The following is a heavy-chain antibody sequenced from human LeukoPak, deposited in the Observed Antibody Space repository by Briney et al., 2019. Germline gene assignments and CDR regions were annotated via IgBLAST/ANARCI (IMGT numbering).Heavy chain of an antibody. J-gene: IGHJ6*03. D-gene: IGHD3-22*01. CDR1: GFTLNIYA. Sequence: SGRSLRLSCAASGFTLNIYAMSWVPQAPGKGLECVSDVRCSGGSTYYADSVKGRFTISRDNSKNTLYLQMNSLRAEDTAVYYCAKVSIDYYYYSYMDVWGKGTTVTVSS. CDR3: AKVSIDYYYYSYMDV. CDR2: VRCSGGST. V-gene: IGHV3-23*01.